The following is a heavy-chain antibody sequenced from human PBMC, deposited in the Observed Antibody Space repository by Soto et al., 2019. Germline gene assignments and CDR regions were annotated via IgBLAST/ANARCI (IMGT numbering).Heavy chain of an antibody. J-gene: IGHJ4*02. CDR2: IYYSGSA. Sequence: SETLSLTCTVSGGSISSYYWSWIRQPPGKGLEWIGYIYYSGSANYNPSLKSRVTISVDTSKNQFSLKLSSVTAADTAVYYCARRYGPSFDYWGQGTLVTVSS. D-gene: IGHD4-17*01. CDR3: ARRYGPSFDY. CDR1: GGSISSYY. V-gene: IGHV4-59*01.